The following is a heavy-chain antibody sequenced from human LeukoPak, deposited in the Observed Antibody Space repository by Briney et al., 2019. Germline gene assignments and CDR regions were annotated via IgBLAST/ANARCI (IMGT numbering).Heavy chain of an antibody. CDR1: GFTFSSYA. V-gene: IGHV3-23*01. D-gene: IGHD6-19*01. CDR2: ISDSGGST. Sequence: GGSLRLSCAASGFTFSSYAMSWVRQAPGKGLEWVSAISDSGGSTYYADSVKGRFTISRDNSKNTLYLQMNSLRAEDTAVYYCAKSRERQWLVFDYWGQGTLVTVSS. J-gene: IGHJ4*02. CDR3: AKSRERQWLVFDY.